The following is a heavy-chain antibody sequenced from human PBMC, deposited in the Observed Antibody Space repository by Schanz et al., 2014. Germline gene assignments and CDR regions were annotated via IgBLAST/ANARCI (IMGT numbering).Heavy chain of an antibody. CDR2: ISRDGTTL. Sequence: QVQLVESGGGLVKPGGSLRLSCAASGFIFNDYYMNWIRQAPGKGLEWLSYISRDGTTLYYADSVKGRFTISRDNAKNSLYLEMTSLRGEDTAVYYCAKHRHYADNNGYPGIDYWGQGTLVTVS. CDR1: GFIFNDYY. V-gene: IGHV3-11*01. CDR3: AKHRHYADNNGYPGIDY. J-gene: IGHJ4*02. D-gene: IGHD3-16*01.